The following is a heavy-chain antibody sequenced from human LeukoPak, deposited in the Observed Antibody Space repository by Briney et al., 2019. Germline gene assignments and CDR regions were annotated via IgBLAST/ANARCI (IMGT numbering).Heavy chain of an antibody. V-gene: IGHV3-33*08. CDR2: ISYDGTNK. J-gene: IGHJ4*02. D-gene: IGHD1-26*01. CDR1: GFTFSSYG. CDR3: ARDRGIRALDY. Sequence: GGSLRLSCAASGFTFSSYGMHWVRQAPGKGLEWVALISYDGTNKYYADSVKGRFTISRDNSKNTLYLQMNSLRAEDTAVYYCARDRGIRALDYWGQGTLVTVSS.